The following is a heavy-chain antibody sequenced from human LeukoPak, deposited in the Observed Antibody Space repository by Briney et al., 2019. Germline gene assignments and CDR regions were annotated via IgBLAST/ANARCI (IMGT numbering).Heavy chain of an antibody. CDR2: IYTSGST. D-gene: IGHD4-11*01. CDR3: ARRRPIYSNLDAFDI. J-gene: IGHJ3*02. V-gene: IGHV4-4*07. CDR1: GGSISSYY. Sequence: SETLSLTCTVSGGSISSYYWSWIRQPAGKGLEWTGRIYTSGSTNYNPSLKSRVTISVDTSKNQSSLKLSSVTAADTAVYYCARRRPIYSNLDAFDIWGQGTMVTVSS.